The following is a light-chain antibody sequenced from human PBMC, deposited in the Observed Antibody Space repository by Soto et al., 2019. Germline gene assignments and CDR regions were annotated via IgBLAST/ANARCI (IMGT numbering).Light chain of an antibody. CDR1: QTINNY. V-gene: IGKV1-39*01. J-gene: IGKJ4*01. CDR2: AAS. Sequence: DIQMTQSPSSLSASVGDRVTITCRASQTINNYLNWYQQKPGKAPKLLIYAASSLQSGVPSRFSGSGSGKYFILTISRLQEEDSATYFCQESITAPLTFGGGTKVEVK. CDR3: QESITAPLT.